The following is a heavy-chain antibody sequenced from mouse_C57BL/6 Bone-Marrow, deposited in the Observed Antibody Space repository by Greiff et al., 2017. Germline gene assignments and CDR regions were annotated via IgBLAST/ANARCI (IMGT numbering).Heavy chain of an antibody. J-gene: IGHJ3*01. CDR3: ARDYSNLGFAY. D-gene: IGHD2-5*01. CDR2: ILPSIGRT. Sequence: VKLQESGSELRSPGSSVKLSCKDFDSEVFPIAYMSWVRQKPGHGFEWIGGILPSIGRTIYGEKFEDKATLDADTLSNTAYLELNSLTSEDSAIYYCARDYSNLGFAYWGQGTLVTVSA. CDR1: DSEVFPIAY. V-gene: IGHV15-2*01.